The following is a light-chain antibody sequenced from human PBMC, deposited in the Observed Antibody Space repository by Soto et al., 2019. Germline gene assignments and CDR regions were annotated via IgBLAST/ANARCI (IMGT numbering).Light chain of an antibody. Sequence: EVVLTQSPGTLSLSPGERATLSCRASQSVKDYLAWYQQKPGQAPRLLIFDASNRATGLSARFSGGGSGTDFTLTISSLEPEDFAVYYCQQRSNWPPTFAGGTKL. CDR3: QQRSNWPPT. CDR1: QSVKDY. V-gene: IGKV3-11*01. CDR2: DAS. J-gene: IGKJ4*01.